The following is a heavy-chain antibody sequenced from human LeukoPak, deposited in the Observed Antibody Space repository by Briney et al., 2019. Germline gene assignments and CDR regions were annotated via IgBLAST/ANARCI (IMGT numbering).Heavy chain of an antibody. Sequence: GGSLRLSCAASGFTFSNFGVHWVRQAPGQGLEWVAVISYDGSNKYYADSVKGRFTISRDNSKNTLYLQMNSLRAEDTAVYYCAKASVYVYYGMDVWGQGTTVTVSS. J-gene: IGHJ6*02. D-gene: IGHD3-16*02. CDR3: AKASVYVYYGMDV. CDR2: ISYDGSNK. CDR1: GFTFSNFG. V-gene: IGHV3-30*18.